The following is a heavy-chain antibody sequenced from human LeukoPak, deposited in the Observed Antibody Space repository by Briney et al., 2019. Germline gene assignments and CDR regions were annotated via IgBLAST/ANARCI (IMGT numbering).Heavy chain of an antibody. Sequence: GESLKISCKSSGNSFTSYWNGWVRQMPGKGLEWMGIIHSADSDTRFSPSFQGPVTLSADKSTSTAYLQWSSLTAAETAIYYCARRLNTHYYDRWDQGTLVTVSS. CDR1: GNSFTSYW. V-gene: IGHV5-51*01. D-gene: IGHD3-22*01. CDR2: IHSADSDT. CDR3: ARRLNTHYYDR. J-gene: IGHJ4*02.